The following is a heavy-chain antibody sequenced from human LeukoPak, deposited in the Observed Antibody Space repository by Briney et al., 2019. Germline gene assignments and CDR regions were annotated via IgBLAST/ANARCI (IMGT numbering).Heavy chain of an antibody. V-gene: IGHV3-53*01. D-gene: IGHD6-6*01. CDR1: GFTFSSYS. CDR3: ARDSEYSSSFS. Sequence: PGGSLRLSCSASGFTFSSYSMHWVRQAPGKGLEWVSVIYSGGSTYYADSVKGRFTISRDNSKNTLYLQMNSLRAEDTAVYYCARDSEYSSSFSWGQGTLVTVSS. J-gene: IGHJ5*02. CDR2: IYSGGST.